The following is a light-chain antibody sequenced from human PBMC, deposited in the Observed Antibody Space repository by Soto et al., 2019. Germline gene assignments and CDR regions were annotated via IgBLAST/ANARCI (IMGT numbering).Light chain of an antibody. CDR3: QQYNSYPWT. Sequence: DIQMTQSPSTLSASVGDRVTITCRASQSISSWLAWYQQKPGKAPKLLIYDASSLESGVPSRFSGSGSGTEFTLTNSSLQPDDFANYYCQQYNSYPWTFGQGTKVEIK. CDR2: DAS. J-gene: IGKJ1*01. V-gene: IGKV1-5*01. CDR1: QSISSW.